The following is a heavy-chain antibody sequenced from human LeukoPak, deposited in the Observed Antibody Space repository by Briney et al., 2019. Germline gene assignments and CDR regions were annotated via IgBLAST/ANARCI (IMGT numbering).Heavy chain of an antibody. J-gene: IGHJ4*02. CDR3: AKDQGRYYGSGSNQFDY. CDR2: ISGRGGST. V-gene: IGHV3-23*01. CDR1: GFTFSSYA. Sequence: GGSLRLPCAASGFTFSSYAMSWVRQAPGKGLEGVSAISGRGGSTYYAASVKGLFTISRDNSKNTLYLQMNSLRAEDTAVYYCAKDQGRYYGSGSNQFDYWGQGTLVTVSS. D-gene: IGHD3-10*01.